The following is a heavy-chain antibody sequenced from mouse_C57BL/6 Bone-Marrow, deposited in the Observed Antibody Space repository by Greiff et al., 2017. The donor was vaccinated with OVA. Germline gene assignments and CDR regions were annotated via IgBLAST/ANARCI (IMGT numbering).Heavy chain of an antibody. CDR3: ARRGFAY. J-gene: IGHJ3*01. CDR2: IYPRSGNT. V-gene: IGHV1-81*01. Sequence: QVQLKESGAELARPGASVKLSCKASGYTFTSYGISWVKRRTGQGLEWIGEIYPRSGNTYYNEKFKGKATLTADKSSSTAYMELRSLTSEDSAVYFCARRGFAYWGQGTLVTVSA. CDR1: GYTFTSYG.